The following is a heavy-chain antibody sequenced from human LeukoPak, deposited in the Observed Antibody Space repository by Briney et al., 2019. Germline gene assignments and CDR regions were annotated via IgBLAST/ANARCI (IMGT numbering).Heavy chain of an antibody. V-gene: IGHV5-51*01. Sequence: GESLKISCEGSGYSFTSYWIGWVRQMPGKGLEWMGIIYPGDSDTRYSPFFQGQVTISADKSISTAYLQWSSLKASDTAMYYCARHDVLPAAGTGSYYYGMDVWGQGTTVTVSS. CDR3: ARHDVLPAAGTGSYYYGMDV. J-gene: IGHJ6*02. CDR1: GYSFTSYW. CDR2: IYPGDSDT. D-gene: IGHD6-13*01.